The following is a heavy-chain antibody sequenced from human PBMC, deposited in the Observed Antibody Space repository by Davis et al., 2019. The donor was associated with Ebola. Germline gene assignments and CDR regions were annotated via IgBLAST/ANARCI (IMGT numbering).Heavy chain of an antibody. J-gene: IGHJ4*02. Sequence: GESLKISCAASGFTFSSYWMHWVRQAPGKGLVWVSRINSDGSSTSYADSVKGRFTISRDNAKNTLYLQMNSLRAEDTAVYYCARELTPYCSSTSCYGGDYWGQGTLVTVSS. V-gene: IGHV3-74*01. CDR3: ARELTPYCSSTSCYGGDY. CDR2: INSDGSST. CDR1: GFTFSSYW. D-gene: IGHD2-2*01.